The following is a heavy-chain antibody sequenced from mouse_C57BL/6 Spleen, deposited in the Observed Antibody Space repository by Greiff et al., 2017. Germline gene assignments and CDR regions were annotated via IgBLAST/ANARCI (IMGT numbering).Heavy chain of an antibody. D-gene: IGHD2-3*01. CDR1: GYTFTSYW. CDR3: ARVTYDGDFDY. V-gene: IGHV1-64*01. J-gene: IGHJ2*01. CDR2: IHPNSGST. Sequence: QVQLQQPGAELVKPGASVKLSCKASGYTFTSYWMHWVKQRPGQGLEWIGMIHPNSGSTNYNEKFKSKATLTVDKSSSTAYMQLSSLTSEDSAVYYCARVTYDGDFDYWGQGTTLTVAS.